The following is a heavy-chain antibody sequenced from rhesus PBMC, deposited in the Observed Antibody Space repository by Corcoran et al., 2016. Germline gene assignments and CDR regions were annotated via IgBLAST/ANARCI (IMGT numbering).Heavy chain of an antibody. CDR1: GFTSSDYY. CDR3: ARGGSGWYPYYFDY. V-gene: IGHV3S22*01. Sequence: EVQLVESGGGLVQPGGSLRLSCAASGFTSSDYYMSWVRQAPGKGPEWIGFIINKDNGWNTEYAGSGKGRFTNSRDDSKSIASLQMDSLKTEDTAVYYCARGGSGWYPYYFDYWGQGVLVTASS. D-gene: IGHD6-31*01. CDR2: IINKDNGWNT. J-gene: IGHJ4*01.